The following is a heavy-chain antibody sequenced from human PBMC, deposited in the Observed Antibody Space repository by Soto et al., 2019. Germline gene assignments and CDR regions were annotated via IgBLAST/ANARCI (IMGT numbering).Heavy chain of an antibody. CDR2: ISTAGNT. CDR1: GFTFSNYD. D-gene: IGHD2-21*01. J-gene: IGHJ4*02. V-gene: IGHV3-13*01. CDR3: ARGRDSGLYYFDY. Sequence: EVELVESWGDLVQPGGSLRLSCAASGFTFSNYDMHWVRQATGKGLEWVSTISTAGNTYSPGSVKGRFTISRENAKNSLYLQMNSLRVDDTAVYYCARGRDSGLYYFDYWGRGTLVTVSS.